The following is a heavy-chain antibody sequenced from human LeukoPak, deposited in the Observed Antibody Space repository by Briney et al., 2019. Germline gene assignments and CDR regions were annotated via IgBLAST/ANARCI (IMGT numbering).Heavy chain of an antibody. CDR1: GGSISSSSYY. Sequence: PSETLSLTCTVSGGSISSSSYYWGWIRQPPGKGLEWIGSIYYSGSTYYNPSLKSRVTMSVDTSKNQFSLKLSSVTAADTAVYYCARGSDAIVVVPAAMPGDAFDIWGQGTMVTVSS. CDR3: ARGSDAIVVVPAAMPGDAFDI. D-gene: IGHD2-2*01. V-gene: IGHV4-39*07. J-gene: IGHJ3*02. CDR2: IYYSGST.